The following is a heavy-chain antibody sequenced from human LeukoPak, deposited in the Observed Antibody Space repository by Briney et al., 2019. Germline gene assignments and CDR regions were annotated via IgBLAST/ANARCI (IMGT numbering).Heavy chain of an antibody. CDR2: IYTSGST. CDR3: ARKSCSGGSCPHDY. Sequence: SETLSLTCTVSGGSISSYYWSWIRQPAGKGLEWIGRIYTSGSTNYNPSLKSRVTMSVGTSKNQFSLKPSSVTAADTAVYYCARKSCSGGSCPHDYWGQGTLVTVSS. CDR1: GGSISSYY. D-gene: IGHD2-15*01. V-gene: IGHV4-4*07. J-gene: IGHJ4*02.